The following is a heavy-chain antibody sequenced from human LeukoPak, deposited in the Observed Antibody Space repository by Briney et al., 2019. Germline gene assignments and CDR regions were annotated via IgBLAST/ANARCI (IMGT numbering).Heavy chain of an antibody. CDR2: INPSGGST. CDR1: GYTFTTYY. J-gene: IGHJ4*02. V-gene: IGHV1-46*03. D-gene: IGHD5-24*01. CDR3: ARSVKMPTIVH. Sequence: ASVKVSCKASGYTFTTYYMHWVRQAPRQGLQWMGIINPSGGSTSYAQKFQGRVTMTRDTSTSTVYMELSSLRSDDTAIYYCARSVKMPTIVHWGQGTLVTVSS.